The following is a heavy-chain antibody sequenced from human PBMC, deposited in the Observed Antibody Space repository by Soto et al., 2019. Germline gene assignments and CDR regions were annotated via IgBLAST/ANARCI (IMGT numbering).Heavy chain of an antibody. Sequence: EVQLVESGGGLVQRGGSLRLSCAASGFTFSSSAMCWVRQAPGKGLEWVSGISGSGDSTYYADSVKGRFTISRDNCKNTLYLQMNSLRADDTAVYYCAKDVGLTWIQDNYYYGLDVWGQGTTVTVSS. D-gene: IGHD5-18*01. CDR3: AKDVGLTWIQDNYYYGLDV. V-gene: IGHV3-23*04. J-gene: IGHJ6*02. CDR2: ISGSGDST. CDR1: GFTFSSSA.